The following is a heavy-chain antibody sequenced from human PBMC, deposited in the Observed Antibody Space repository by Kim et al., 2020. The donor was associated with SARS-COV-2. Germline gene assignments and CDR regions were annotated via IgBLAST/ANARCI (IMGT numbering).Heavy chain of an antibody. CDR3: ARRRQLVPTRVYGMDV. J-gene: IGHJ6*02. CDR2: INHSGST. D-gene: IGHD6-13*01. V-gene: IGHV4-34*01. Sequence: SETLSLTCAVYGGSFSGYYWSWIRQPPGKGLEWIGEINHSGSTNYNPSLKSRVTISVDTSKNQFSLKLSSVTAADTAVYYCARRRQLVPTRVYGMDVWGQGTTVTVSS. CDR1: GGSFSGYY.